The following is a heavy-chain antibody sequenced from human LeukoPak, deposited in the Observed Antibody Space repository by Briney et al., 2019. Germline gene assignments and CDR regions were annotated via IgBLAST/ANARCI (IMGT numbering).Heavy chain of an antibody. Sequence: PGGSLRLSCVASGFTFTNYGMSWVRQAPGKGLEWLSGISMTGGSTYYPDSVKGRFTISRDNSKNTQYLQMNSLRAEDSAVYYCARDPRIQGYPYGTVLDYWGQGTLVTVSA. D-gene: IGHD3-10*01. CDR1: GFTFTNYG. CDR2: ISMTGGST. CDR3: ARDPRIQGYPYGTVLDY. V-gene: IGHV3-23*01. J-gene: IGHJ4*02.